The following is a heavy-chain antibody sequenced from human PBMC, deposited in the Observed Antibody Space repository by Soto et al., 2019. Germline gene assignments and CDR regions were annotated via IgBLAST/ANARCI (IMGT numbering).Heavy chain of an antibody. D-gene: IGHD1-1*01. CDR1: GDSVSSNSAA. Sequence: TLSLTCAISGDSVSSNSAAWNWIRQSPSRGLEWLGRTYYRSKWYNDYAVSVKSRITINPDTSKNQFSLQLNSVTPEDTAVYYCARDLGTDGHGPDYYYGMDVWGQGTTVTVSS. J-gene: IGHJ6*01. CDR2: TYYRSKWYN. CDR3: ARDLGTDGHGPDYYYGMDV. V-gene: IGHV6-1*01.